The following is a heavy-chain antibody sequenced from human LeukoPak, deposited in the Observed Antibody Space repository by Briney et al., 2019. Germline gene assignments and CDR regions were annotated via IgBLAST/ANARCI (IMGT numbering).Heavy chain of an antibody. J-gene: IGHJ4*02. CDR3: ARGEVTFGGVIVYYFDY. V-gene: IGHV3-30*03. Sequence: GGSLRLSCEASGFTFSSNSMNWVRQAPGKGLEWVAVISYDGSNKYYADSVKGRFTISRDNSKNTLYLQMNSLRAEDTAVYYCARGEVTFGGVIVYYFDYWGQGTLVTVSS. CDR1: GFTFSSNS. CDR2: ISYDGSNK. D-gene: IGHD3-16*02.